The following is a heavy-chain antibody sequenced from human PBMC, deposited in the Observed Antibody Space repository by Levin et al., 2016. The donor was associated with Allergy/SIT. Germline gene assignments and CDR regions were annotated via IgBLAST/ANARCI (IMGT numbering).Heavy chain of an antibody. CDR2: IHTTGMI. J-gene: IGHJ3*01. D-gene: IGHD3-3*01. CDR1: GGSMSSGSYY. Sequence: SETLSLTCSVSGGSMSSGSYYWSWVRQAAGEGPEWIGRIHTTGMIDYNPSLKSRLTISADRTRKQFPLRLTSVTAADTAVYFCARAQSGYVFDVWGPGTMVTVSS. V-gene: IGHV4-61*02. CDR3: ARAQSGYVFDV.